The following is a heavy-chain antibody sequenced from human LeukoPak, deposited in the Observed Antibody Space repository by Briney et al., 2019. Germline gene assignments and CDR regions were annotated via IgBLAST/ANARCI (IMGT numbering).Heavy chain of an antibody. CDR3: ATTDWGKSYYGSGSYSR. CDR2: ISSSSSYI. J-gene: IGHJ4*02. Sequence: PGGSLRLSCAASGFTFSSYSMNWVRQAPGKGLEWVSYISSSSSYIYYADSVKGRFTISRDNAKNSLYLQMNSLRAEDTAVYYCATTDWGKSYYGSGSYSRWGQGTLVTVSS. CDR1: GFTFSSYS. D-gene: IGHD3-10*01. V-gene: IGHV3-21*01.